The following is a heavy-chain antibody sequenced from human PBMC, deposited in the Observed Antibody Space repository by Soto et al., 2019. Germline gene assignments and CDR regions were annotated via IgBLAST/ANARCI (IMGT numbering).Heavy chain of an antibody. CDR1: GGSISSYY. CDR2: IYYSGST. J-gene: IGHJ4*02. CDR3: AKNAGYSSSWFDY. D-gene: IGHD6-13*01. V-gene: IGHV4-59*01. Sequence: PSETLSLTCTVSGGSISSYYWSWIRQPPGKGLEWIGYIYYSGSTNYNPSLKSRVTISVDTSKNQFSLKLSSVTAADTAVYYCAKNAGYSSSWFDYWGQGTLVTVSS.